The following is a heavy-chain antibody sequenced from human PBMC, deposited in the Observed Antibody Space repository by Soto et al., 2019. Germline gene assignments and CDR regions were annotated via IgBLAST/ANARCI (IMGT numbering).Heavy chain of an antibody. CDR1: GGSISSYY. CDR2: IYYSGST. Sequence: SETLSLTCTVSGGSISSYYWSWIRQPPGKGMEWIGYIYYSGSTNYNPSLKSRVPISVDTSKNQFSLKLSSVTAADTAVYYCARDFRGHHDYWGQGTLVTVSS. D-gene: IGHD3-10*01. V-gene: IGHV4-59*01. CDR3: ARDFRGHHDY. J-gene: IGHJ4*02.